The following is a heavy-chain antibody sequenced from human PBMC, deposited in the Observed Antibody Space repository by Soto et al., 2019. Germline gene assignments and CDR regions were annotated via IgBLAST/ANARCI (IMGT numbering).Heavy chain of an antibody. CDR2: ISYDGSNK. V-gene: IGHV3-30*18. D-gene: IGHD6-13*01. CDR1: GFTFSSYG. Sequence: QVQLVESGGGVVQPGRSLSLSCAASGFTFSSYGMHWVRQAPGKGLEWVAVISYDGSNKYYADSVKGRFTISRDNSKNTLYLQMNSLRAEDTAVYYCAKDGSFWVFDYWGQGTLVTVSS. J-gene: IGHJ4*02. CDR3: AKDGSFWVFDY.